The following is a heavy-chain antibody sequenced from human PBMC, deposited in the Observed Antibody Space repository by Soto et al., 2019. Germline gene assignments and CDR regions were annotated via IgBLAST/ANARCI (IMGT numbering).Heavy chain of an antibody. CDR2: INPKFGDT. J-gene: IGHJ6*02. D-gene: IGHD3-10*02. Sequence: QVQLVQSGAEVKEPGDSVRVSCEASGYTFTAYHIHWARQAPGQGLEWMGWINPKFGDTTYAQDFQGGVSMTRDMSISTVYMELSRLTSDDTAIYYCARNMDYYYGRGSGNGHGVWGQGTTVTVFS. V-gene: IGHV1-2*02. CDR3: ARNMDYYYGRGSGNGHGV. CDR1: GYTFTAYH.